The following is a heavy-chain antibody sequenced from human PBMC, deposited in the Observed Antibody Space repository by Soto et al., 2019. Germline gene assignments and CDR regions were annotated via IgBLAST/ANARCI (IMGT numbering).Heavy chain of an antibody. D-gene: IGHD3-3*01. CDR1: GGSISSGGYY. Sequence: PSETLSLTCTVSGGSISSGGYYWSWIRQHPGKGLEWIGYIYYSGSTYYNPSLKSRVTISVDTSKNQFSLKLSSVTAADTAVYYCARDGGLGFLEWAEAGMDVWGQGTTVTVSS. J-gene: IGHJ6*02. CDR2: IYYSGST. V-gene: IGHV4-31*03. CDR3: ARDGGLGFLEWAEAGMDV.